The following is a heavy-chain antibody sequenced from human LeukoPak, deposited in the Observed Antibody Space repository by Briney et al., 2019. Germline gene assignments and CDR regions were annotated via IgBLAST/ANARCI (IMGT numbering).Heavy chain of an antibody. Sequence: GGSLRHSCSASGFNFNYFAMSWIRQAPGKRLEWVSTIGDSGSGGSYADSVRGRFTISRDNSKNIVYLQMHSLRVDDSAVYYCSRIKYGGNSGYHFDYWGQGTLVTVSS. V-gene: IGHV3-23*01. J-gene: IGHJ4*02. CDR3: SRIKYGGNSGYHFDY. CDR2: IGDSGSGG. CDR1: GFNFNYFA. D-gene: IGHD4-23*01.